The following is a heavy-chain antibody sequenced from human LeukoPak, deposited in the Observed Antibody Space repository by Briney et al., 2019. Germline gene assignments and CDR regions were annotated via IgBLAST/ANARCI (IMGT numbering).Heavy chain of an antibody. CDR1: GYTFTSYA. D-gene: IGHD6-19*01. CDR2: INAGNGNT. Sequence: ASVKVSCKASGYTFTSYAMHWVRQAPGQRLEWMGWINAGNGNTKYSQKFQGRVTITRDRSASTAYMELSSLRSEDTAVYYCARVNISGWFIFDHWGQGTLVTVSS. J-gene: IGHJ4*02. V-gene: IGHV1-3*01. CDR3: ARVNISGWFIFDH.